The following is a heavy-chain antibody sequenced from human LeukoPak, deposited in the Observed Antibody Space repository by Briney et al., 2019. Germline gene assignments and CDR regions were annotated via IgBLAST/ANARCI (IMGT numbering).Heavy chain of an antibody. D-gene: IGHD1-14*01. Sequence: PSETLSLTCTVSGGSISSGGYYWSWIRQHPGKGLEWIGYIYYSGSTYYNPSLKSRVTISVDTSKNQFSLKLSSVTAADTAVYYCASSGGLTWYNWNHREYYFDYWGQGTLVTVSS. CDR3: ASSGGLTWYNWNHREYYFDY. V-gene: IGHV4-31*03. J-gene: IGHJ4*02. CDR2: IYYSGST. CDR1: GGSISSGGYY.